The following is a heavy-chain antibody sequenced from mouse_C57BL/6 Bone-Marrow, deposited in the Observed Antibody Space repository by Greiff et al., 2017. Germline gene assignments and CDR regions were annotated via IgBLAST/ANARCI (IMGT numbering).Heavy chain of an antibody. J-gene: IGHJ3*01. D-gene: IGHD4-1*01. CDR3: AREKGGAGTWFAY. CDR2: ISDGGSYT. V-gene: IGHV5-4*01. Sequence: EVKVVESGGGLVKPGGSLKLSCAASGFTFSSYAMSWVRQTPEKRLEWVATISDGGSYTYYPDNVKGRFTISRDNAKNNLYLQMSHLKSEDTAMYYCAREKGGAGTWFAYWGQGTLVTVSA. CDR1: GFTFSSYA.